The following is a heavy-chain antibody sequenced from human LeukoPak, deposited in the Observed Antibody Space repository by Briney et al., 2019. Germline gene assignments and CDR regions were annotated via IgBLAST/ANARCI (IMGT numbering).Heavy chain of an antibody. Sequence: GGSLRLSCAASGFTFSSYAMSWVRQAPGKGLEWVAVISYDGSNKYYADSVKGRFTISRDNSKNTLYLQMNSLRAEDTAVYYCATRCQPNDYWGQGTLVTVSS. V-gene: IGHV3-30-3*01. CDR1: GFTFSSYA. CDR3: ATRCQPNDY. J-gene: IGHJ4*02. D-gene: IGHD1-14*01. CDR2: ISYDGSNK.